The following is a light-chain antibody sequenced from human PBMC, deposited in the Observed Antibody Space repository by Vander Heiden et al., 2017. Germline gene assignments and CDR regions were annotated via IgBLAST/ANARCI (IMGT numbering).Light chain of an antibody. V-gene: IGLV1-47*01. J-gene: IGLJ1*01. CDR3: AAWDDSLNGYV. CDR2: RND. CDR1: SSNIGSNY. Sequence: QSVLTQPPSASGTPGQSVTISCSGSSSNIGSNYIHWYQQRPGAAPKLLSYRNDQRPSGVPDRFSGSKSGTSASLAISGLRSEDEADYYCAAWDDSLNGYVFGTGTKVTVL.